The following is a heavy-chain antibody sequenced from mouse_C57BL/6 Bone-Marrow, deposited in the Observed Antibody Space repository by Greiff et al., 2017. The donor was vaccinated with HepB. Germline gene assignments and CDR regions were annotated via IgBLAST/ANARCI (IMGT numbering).Heavy chain of an antibody. V-gene: IGHV1-72*01. CDR2: IDPNSGGT. CDR3: ALAPYFDY. J-gene: IGHJ2*01. Sequence: QVQLKQPGAELVKPGASVKLSCKASGYTFTSYWMHWVKQRPGRGLEWIGRIDPNSGGTKYNEKFKSKAKLPVDKPTTTAYMQLISLASEASAVYYCALAPYFDYWGQGTTLTVSS. CDR1: GYTFTSYW.